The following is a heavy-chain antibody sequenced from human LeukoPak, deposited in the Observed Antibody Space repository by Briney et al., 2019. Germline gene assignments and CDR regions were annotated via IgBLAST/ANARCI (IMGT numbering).Heavy chain of an antibody. D-gene: IGHD3-10*01. J-gene: IGHJ4*02. V-gene: IGHV4-39*07. CDR1: GGSISSRSYY. CDR2: IYYSGST. CDR3: ARTMVRGIYYFDY. Sequence: SETLSLTCTVSGGSISSRSYYWGWIRQPPGKGLEWIGSIYYSGSTYYNPSLKSRVTISVDTSKNQVSLKLSSVTAADTAVYYCARTMVRGIYYFDYWGQGTLVTVSS.